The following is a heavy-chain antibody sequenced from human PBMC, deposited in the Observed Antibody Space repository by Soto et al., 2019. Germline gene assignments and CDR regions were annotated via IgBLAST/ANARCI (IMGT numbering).Heavy chain of an antibody. CDR2: IKQDGSDR. Sequence: EVQLVESGGGLVQPGGSLRLSCAASGFSLSDYWMNWVRQSPGQGLEWVAIIKQDGSDRYYVDSVKGRFTISRDNAKNSLYLQMSSLRVEYTALYYCARGRGWLHDYWGQGTLVNVSS. D-gene: IGHD6-19*01. CDR3: ARGRGWLHDY. J-gene: IGHJ4*02. CDR1: GFSLSDYW. V-gene: IGHV3-7*01.